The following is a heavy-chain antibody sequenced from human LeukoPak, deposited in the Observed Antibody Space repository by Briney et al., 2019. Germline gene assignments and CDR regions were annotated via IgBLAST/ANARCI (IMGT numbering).Heavy chain of an antibody. CDR1: GFTFSSYW. J-gene: IGHJ6*02. CDR3: ARVRSGSSAGNYGMDV. V-gene: IGHV3-74*01. D-gene: IGHD1-26*01. CDR2: INSDRSCT. Sequence: PGGSVRLSCAASGFTFSSYWMHWVRQAPGKGLEWVARINSDRSCTSYADSVKCRFTISRDNAQNTLYLQINSLRAEDTAVYYCARVRSGSSAGNYGMDVWGQGTTVTVSS.